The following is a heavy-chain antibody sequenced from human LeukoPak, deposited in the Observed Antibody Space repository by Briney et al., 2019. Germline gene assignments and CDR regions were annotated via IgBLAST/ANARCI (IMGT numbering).Heavy chain of an antibody. Sequence: SETLSLTCTVSGGSISSSSYYWGWIRQPPGKGLEWIGSIYYSGSTYYNPSLKSRVTISVDTSKNQFSLKLSSVTAADTAVYYCASSYSSRYNWFDPWGQGTLVTVSS. J-gene: IGHJ5*02. CDR2: IYYSGST. D-gene: IGHD6-13*01. CDR3: ASSYSSRYNWFDP. CDR1: GGSISSSSYY. V-gene: IGHV4-39*07.